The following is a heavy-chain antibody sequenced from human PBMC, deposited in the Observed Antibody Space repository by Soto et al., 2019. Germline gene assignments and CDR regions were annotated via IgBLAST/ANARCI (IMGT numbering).Heavy chain of an antibody. CDR1: GYTFTRYT. D-gene: IGHD2-15*01. J-gene: IGHJ5*02. CDR2: INPDNGNT. Sequence: QVQLVQSGAEVKKPGASVKISCTASGYTFTRYTMNWVRQAPGQRLEWMGWINPDNGNTISSQKFQDRVIITRDTSASTAYMDLSSLRSEDTAVYYCARGIATGQLDPWGQGTMVTVSS. CDR3: ARGIATGQLDP. V-gene: IGHV1-3*01.